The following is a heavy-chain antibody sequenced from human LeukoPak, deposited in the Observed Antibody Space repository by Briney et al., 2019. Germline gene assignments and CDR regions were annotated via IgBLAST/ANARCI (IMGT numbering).Heavy chain of an antibody. Sequence: SETLSLTCAVYGGSFSGYYWSWIRQPPGKGLEWIGEINHSGSTNYNPSLKSRVTISVDTSKNQFSLKLSSVTAADTAVYYCAREGSITGPHTNWFDPWGQGTLVTVSS. D-gene: IGHD1-20*01. CDR1: GGSFSGYY. CDR3: AREGSITGPHTNWFDP. J-gene: IGHJ5*02. CDR2: INHSGST. V-gene: IGHV4-34*01.